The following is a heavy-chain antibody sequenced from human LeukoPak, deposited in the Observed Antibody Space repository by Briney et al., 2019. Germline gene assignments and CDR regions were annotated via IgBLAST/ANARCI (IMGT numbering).Heavy chain of an antibody. V-gene: IGHV4-38-2*02. D-gene: IGHD3-22*01. J-gene: IGHJ3*02. Sequence: SKTLSLTCTVSGYSISSGYYGGWIRQPPGKGLEWIGSIYHSGSTYYNPSLKSRVTISVDTSKNQFSLKLSSVTAADTAVYYCARGDDTMMVPTHRSHPPPDAFDIWGQGTMVTVSS. CDR2: IYHSGST. CDR3: ARGDDTMMVPTHRSHPPPDAFDI. CDR1: GYSISSGYY.